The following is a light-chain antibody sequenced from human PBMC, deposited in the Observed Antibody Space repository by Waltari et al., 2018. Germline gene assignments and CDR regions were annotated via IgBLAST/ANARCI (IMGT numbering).Light chain of an antibody. CDR1: QTLLYSSNNKNY. Sequence: DIVMTQSPDSLTVSLGERATINCKSSQTLLYSSNNKNYLVWYKQKPGQPPKLIIHWASTRESGVPDRFTGSGSGTDFTLTISSLQAEDVAVYYCQQYYSAPWTFGQGTKVEIK. J-gene: IGKJ1*01. CDR2: WAS. V-gene: IGKV4-1*01. CDR3: QQYYSAPWT.